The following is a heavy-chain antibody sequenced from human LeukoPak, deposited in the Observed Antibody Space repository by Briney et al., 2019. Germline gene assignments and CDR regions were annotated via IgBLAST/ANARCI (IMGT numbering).Heavy chain of an antibody. Sequence: SETLSLTCTVSGGSISGYYWSWIRQPPGKGPEWIGHIQHSGSTHYNSSLKSRVTISMDRSKNQFSLKLNSVTAADTAVYYCASPMPFMVRGLHGIDGFDVWGQGTMVTVSS. CDR1: GGSISGYY. CDR3: ASPMPFMVRGLHGIDGFDV. CDR2: IQHSGST. D-gene: IGHD3-10*01. J-gene: IGHJ3*01. V-gene: IGHV4-59*12.